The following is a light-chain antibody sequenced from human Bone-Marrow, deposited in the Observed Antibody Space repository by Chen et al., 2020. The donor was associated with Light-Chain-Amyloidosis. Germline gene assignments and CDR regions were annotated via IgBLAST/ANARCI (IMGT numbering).Light chain of an antibody. CDR2: WAS. V-gene: IGKV4-1*01. CDR1: QNLLYSSNNKNY. Sequence: DIVMTQSPDSLAVSLGESATINCKSSQNLLYSSNNKNYLAWYQQKSGQPPKLLIYWASARESGVADRFSGGGSGTDFTLTISTLQAEDVAVYYCQQYYNTPYTFGQGTKLEIK. CDR3: QQYYNTPYT. J-gene: IGKJ2*01.